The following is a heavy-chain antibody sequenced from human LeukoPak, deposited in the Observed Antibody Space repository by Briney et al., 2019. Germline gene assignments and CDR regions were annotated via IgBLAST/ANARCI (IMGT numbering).Heavy chain of an antibody. D-gene: IGHD3-10*01. CDR1: GYTFTSYD. CDR2: MNPNSGNT. CDR3: ARGHSLWFGESSWDY. V-gene: IGHV1-8*01. Sequence: GASVKVSCKASGYTFTSYDINWERQATGQGLEWMGWMNPNSGNTGYAQKFQGRVTMTRNTSISTAYMELSSLRSEDTAVYYCARGHSLWFGESSWDYWGQGTLVTVSS. J-gene: IGHJ4*02.